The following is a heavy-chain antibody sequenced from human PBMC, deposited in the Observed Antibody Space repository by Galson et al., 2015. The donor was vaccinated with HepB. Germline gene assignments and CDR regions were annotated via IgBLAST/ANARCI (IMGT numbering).Heavy chain of an antibody. D-gene: IGHD7-27*01. Sequence: SLRLSCAASGFTFSTYGMHWVRQAPGKGLEWVAVMSYDGRYTYYADSVKGRFTISRDSSRNTLYLQMNSLRAEDTAVYFCAHYLLTGAYWGQGTLVTVSS. CDR2: MSYDGRYT. V-gene: IGHV3-30*03. J-gene: IGHJ4*02. CDR1: GFTFSTYG. CDR3: AHYLLTGAY.